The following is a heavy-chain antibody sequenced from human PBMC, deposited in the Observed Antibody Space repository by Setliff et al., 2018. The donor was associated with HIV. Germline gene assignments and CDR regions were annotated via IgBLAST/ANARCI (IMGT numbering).Heavy chain of an antibody. V-gene: IGHV3-30*02. D-gene: IGHD4-17*01. CDR2: IRYDGSNK. CDR1: GFSFSWYG. Sequence: PGGSLRLSCAASGFSFSWYGMHWVRQAPGKGLEWVAFIRYDGSNKYYADSVKGRFTISRDNSKNTLDLQMNSLRAEDTAVYYCARDRYGPFDYWGQGTLVTVSS. CDR3: ARDRYGPFDY. J-gene: IGHJ4*02.